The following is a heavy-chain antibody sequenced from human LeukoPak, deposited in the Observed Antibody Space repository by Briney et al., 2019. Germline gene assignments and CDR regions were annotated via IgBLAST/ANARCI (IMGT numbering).Heavy chain of an antibody. CDR1: GGTFSSYA. V-gene: IGHV1-69*13. CDR3: ARGHKIKLAYGDYAADY. D-gene: IGHD4-17*01. CDR2: IIPIFGTA. Sequence: ASVKVSCKASGGTFSSYAISWVRQAPGRGLEWMGGIIPIFGTANYAQKFQGRVTITADESTSTAYMELSSLRSEDTAVYYCARGHKIKLAYGDYAADYWGQGTLVTVSS. J-gene: IGHJ4*02.